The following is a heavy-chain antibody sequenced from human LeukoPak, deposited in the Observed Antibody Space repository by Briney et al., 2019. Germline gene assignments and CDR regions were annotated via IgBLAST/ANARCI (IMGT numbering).Heavy chain of an antibody. CDR2: ISYDGSNK. CDR3: ARCVGVRTQIVVVPAAPVY. Sequence: PGGSLRLSCAASGFTFSSYAMHWVRQAPGKGLEWVAVISYDGSNKYYADSVKGRFTISRDNSKNTLYLQMNSLRAEDTAVYYCARCVGVRTQIVVVPAAPVYWGQGTLVTVSS. D-gene: IGHD2-2*01. CDR1: GFTFSSYA. V-gene: IGHV3-30-3*01. J-gene: IGHJ4*02.